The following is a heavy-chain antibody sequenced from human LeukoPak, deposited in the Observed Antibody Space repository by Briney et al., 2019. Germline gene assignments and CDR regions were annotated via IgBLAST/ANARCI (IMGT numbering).Heavy chain of an antibody. CDR1: GGSISSYY. Sequence: PSETLSLTCTVSGGSISSYYWSWIRQPPGKGLEWIGYIYYSGSTYYNPSLKSRVTISVDTSKNQFSLNLSSVTAADTAVYYCARGGWLLSYFDYWGQGTLVTVSS. V-gene: IGHV4-59*12. CDR2: IYYSGST. D-gene: IGHD3-22*01. CDR3: ARGGWLLSYFDY. J-gene: IGHJ4*02.